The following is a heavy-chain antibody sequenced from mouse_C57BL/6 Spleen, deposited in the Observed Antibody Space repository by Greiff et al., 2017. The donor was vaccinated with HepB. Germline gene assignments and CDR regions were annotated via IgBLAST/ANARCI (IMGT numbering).Heavy chain of an antibody. CDR2: INYDGSST. J-gene: IGHJ4*01. V-gene: IGHV5-16*01. Sequence: EVMLVESEGGLVQPGSSMKLSCTASGFTFSDYYMAWVRQVPEKGLEWVANINYDGSSTYYLDSLKSRFIISRDNAKNILYLQMSSLKSEDTATYYCAREGYYDYDYYAMDYWGQGTSVTVSS. CDR1: GFTFSDYY. D-gene: IGHD2-4*01. CDR3: AREGYYDYDYYAMDY.